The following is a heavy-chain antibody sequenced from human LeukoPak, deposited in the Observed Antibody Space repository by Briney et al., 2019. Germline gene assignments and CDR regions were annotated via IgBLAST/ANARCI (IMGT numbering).Heavy chain of an antibody. Sequence: GGSLRLSCAASGFTFSSYSMNWVRQAPGKGLEWVIYISSSSSTIYYADSVKGRFTISRDDAKNSLYLQMNSLRAEDTAVYYCARGEDFWSGSYFDYWGQGTLVTVSS. J-gene: IGHJ4*02. CDR3: ARGEDFWSGSYFDY. CDR2: ISSSSSTI. V-gene: IGHV3-48*01. D-gene: IGHD3-3*01. CDR1: GFTFSSYS.